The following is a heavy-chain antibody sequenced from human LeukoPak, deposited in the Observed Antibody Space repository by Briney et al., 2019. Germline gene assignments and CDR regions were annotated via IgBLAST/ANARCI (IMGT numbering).Heavy chain of an antibody. V-gene: IGHV4-59*12. CDR2: IYYSGST. D-gene: IGHD3-16*01. CDR1: GGSINNYY. Sequence: PSETLSLTCSVSGGSINNYYWSWIRQPPQKGLEWIGYIYYSGSTNYDPSLKSRVTMSVDTSKNQFSLKLSSVTAADTAVYYCARARGYYFDYWGQGTLVTVSS. J-gene: IGHJ4*02. CDR3: ARARGYYFDY.